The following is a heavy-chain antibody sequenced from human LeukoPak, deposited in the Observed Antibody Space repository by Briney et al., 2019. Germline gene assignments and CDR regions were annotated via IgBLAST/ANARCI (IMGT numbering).Heavy chain of an antibody. J-gene: IGHJ6*03. CDR2: ISAYNGNT. Sequence: ASVKVSCKASGYTFTSYGISWVRQAPGQGLEWMGWISAYNGNTNYAQKLQGRVTMTTDTSTSTAYMELRSLRSDDTAVYYCARDLRGKSGYLVGHYYYYMDVWGKGTTVTISS. D-gene: IGHD5-12*01. V-gene: IGHV1-18*01. CDR1: GYTFTSYG. CDR3: ARDLRGKSGYLVGHYYYYMDV.